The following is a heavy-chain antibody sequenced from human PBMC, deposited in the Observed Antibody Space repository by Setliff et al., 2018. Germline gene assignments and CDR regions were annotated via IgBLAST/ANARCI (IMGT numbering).Heavy chain of an antibody. CDR1: GYNFTGYY. D-gene: IGHD5-12*01. V-gene: IGHV1-2*02. J-gene: IGHJ2*01. CDR2: INPNSGGT. CDR3: TKDLKKWLQFGWYFDL. Sequence: ASVKVSCKASGYNFTGYYMYWVRQAPGQGLEWMRWINPNSGGTNYAQKFQGRVSMTRDTSISTAFLELNGLRSDDTAVYYCTKDLKKWLQFGWYFDLWGRGTLVTVS.